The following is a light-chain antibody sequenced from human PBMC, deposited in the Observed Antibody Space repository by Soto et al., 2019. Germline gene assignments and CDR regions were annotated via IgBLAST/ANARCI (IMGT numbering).Light chain of an antibody. Sequence: EIVLTQSPGTLSLSPGERATLSCRASQSVSSSYLAWYQQKPGQAPRLLIYGASSRATGIPARFSGSGSGTDFTLTISRLEPEDFAVYYCQQYGSSPETFGQGTKVESK. CDR1: QSVSSSY. J-gene: IGKJ1*01. CDR3: QQYGSSPET. CDR2: GAS. V-gene: IGKV3-20*01.